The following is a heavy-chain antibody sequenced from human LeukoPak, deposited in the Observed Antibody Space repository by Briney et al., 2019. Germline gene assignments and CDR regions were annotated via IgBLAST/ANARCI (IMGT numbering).Heavy chain of an antibody. CDR3: AGNIAAAGYFDY. V-gene: IGHV3-48*03. Sequence: GGSLRLSCAASGFTFSSYEMNWVRQAPGKGLEWVSYISSSGSTIYYADSVKGRFTISRDNAKNSLYLQMNSPRAEDTAVYYCAGNIAAAGYFDYWGQGTLVTVSS. J-gene: IGHJ4*02. CDR1: GFTFSSYE. D-gene: IGHD6-13*01. CDR2: ISSSGSTI.